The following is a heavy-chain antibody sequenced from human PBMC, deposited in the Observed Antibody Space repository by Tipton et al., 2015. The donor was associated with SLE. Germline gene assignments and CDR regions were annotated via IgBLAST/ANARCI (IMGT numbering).Heavy chain of an antibody. CDR1: GFIFRNYA. D-gene: IGHD2-15*01. J-gene: IGHJ6*02. V-gene: IGHV3-30-3*01. CDR2: ISYDGNIE. Sequence: SLRLSCAASGFIFRNYAMYWVRQAAGKGPEWVALISYDGNIESYTDSVRGRFTISRDNSKNTLYLQMNSLRAEDTAVYYCSASLLPLYGMDVWGQGTTVTVSS. CDR3: SASLLPLYGMDV.